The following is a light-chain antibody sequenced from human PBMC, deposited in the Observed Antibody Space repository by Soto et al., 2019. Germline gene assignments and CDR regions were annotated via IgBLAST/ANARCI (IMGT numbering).Light chain of an antibody. CDR3: SSYTSTTTLVV. J-gene: IGLJ2*01. CDR1: TSDVGSYNY. Sequence: QSVLTQPASVSGSPGQSITISCTGTTSDVGSYNYVSWYQQYSGKAPQLIIYDVSNRPSGVSDRFSGSKSGNTASLTISGLQPEDEADYFCSSYTSTTTLVVFGGGTKLTVL. CDR2: DVS. V-gene: IGLV2-14*01.